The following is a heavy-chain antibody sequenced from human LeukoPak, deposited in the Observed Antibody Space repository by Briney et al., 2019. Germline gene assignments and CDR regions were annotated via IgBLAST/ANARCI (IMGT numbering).Heavy chain of an antibody. J-gene: IGHJ6*03. CDR2: MNPNSGNT. CDR1: GYTFTSYD. V-gene: IGHV1-8*03. CDR3: ARALWGGCSSTSCHTLYYYYMDV. Sequence: GASVKVSCKASGYTFTSYDINWVRQATGQGLEWMGWMNPNSGNTGYAQKFQGRVTITRNTSISTAYMELSSLRSEDTAVYYCARALWGGCSSTSCHTLYYYYMDVWGKGTTVTVSS. D-gene: IGHD2-2*01.